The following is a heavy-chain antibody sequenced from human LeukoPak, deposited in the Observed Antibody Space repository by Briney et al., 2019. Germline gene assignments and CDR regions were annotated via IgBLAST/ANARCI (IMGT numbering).Heavy chain of an antibody. V-gene: IGHV4-34*01. J-gene: IGHJ6*03. D-gene: IGHD1-7*01. Sequence: PSETLSLTCAVYGGSFSGYYWSWIRQPPGKGLEWIGEINHSGSTNYNSSLKSRVTISVDTSKNQFSLKLSSVTAADTAVYYCARGGSNWNYALNYYYMDVWGKGTTVTVSS. CDR1: GGSFSGYY. CDR3: ARGGSNWNYALNYYYMDV. CDR2: INHSGST.